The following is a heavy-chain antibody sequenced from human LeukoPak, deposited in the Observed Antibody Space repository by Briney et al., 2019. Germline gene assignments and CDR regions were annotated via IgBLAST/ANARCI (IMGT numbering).Heavy chain of an antibody. J-gene: IGHJ6*02. CDR3: ARVPYYYDSSGYPKYYYYYGMDV. CDR2: IIPILGIA. Sequence: SVKVSCKASGGTFSSYAISWVRQAPGQGLEWMGRIIPILGIANYAQKFQGRVTITADKSTSTAYTELSSLRSEDTAVYYCARVPYYYDSSGYPKYYYYYGMDVWGQGTTVTVSS. D-gene: IGHD3-22*01. V-gene: IGHV1-69*04. CDR1: GGTFSSYA.